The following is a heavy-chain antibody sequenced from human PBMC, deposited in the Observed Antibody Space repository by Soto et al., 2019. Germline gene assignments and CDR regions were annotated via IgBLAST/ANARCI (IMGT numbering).Heavy chain of an antibody. Sequence: GGSLRLSCAASGFTFSTYWMSWVRQAPGKGLEWVANIKQDGSEKYYVDSVKGRFTISRDNAKNSLYLQMNSLRAEDTALYYCARGQGLHLFDSWGQGTLVTVSS. CDR2: IKQDGSEK. CDR1: GFTFSTYW. D-gene: IGHD3-16*01. V-gene: IGHV3-7*01. CDR3: ARGQGLHLFDS. J-gene: IGHJ4*02.